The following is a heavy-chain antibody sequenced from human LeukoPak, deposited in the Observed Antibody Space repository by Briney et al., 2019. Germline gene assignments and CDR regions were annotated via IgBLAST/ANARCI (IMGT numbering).Heavy chain of an antibody. D-gene: IGHD2-2*03. CDR2: TYYRSKWYN. CDR1: GDSVSKNSVA. V-gene: IGHV6-1*01. CDR3: ASGYGFDY. Sequence: SQTLSLTCAISGDSVSKNSVAWNWIRRSPSRGLEWLGRTYYRSKWYNDYAVSVKSRITINADTSKNQFSLQLNSVTPEDTAVYYCASGYGFDYWGQGTLVTVSS. J-gene: IGHJ4*02.